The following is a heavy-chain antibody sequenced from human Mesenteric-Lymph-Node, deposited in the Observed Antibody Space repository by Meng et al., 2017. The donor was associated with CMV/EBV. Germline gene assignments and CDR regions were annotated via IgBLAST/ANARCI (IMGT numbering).Heavy chain of an antibody. Sequence: GGSLRLSCVASGFTFSSYNMNWVRQAPGKGLEWLSYISTSGDAKYYADFLRGRFIISRDIAKNSLYLEMNSLRVEDTAVYYCARDRGDSETYWGGAPSAFDVWGQGTMVTVSS. CDR2: ISTSGDAK. CDR3: ARDRGDSETYWGGAPSAFDV. D-gene: IGHD3-22*01. V-gene: IGHV3-48*03. J-gene: IGHJ3*01. CDR1: GFTFSSYN.